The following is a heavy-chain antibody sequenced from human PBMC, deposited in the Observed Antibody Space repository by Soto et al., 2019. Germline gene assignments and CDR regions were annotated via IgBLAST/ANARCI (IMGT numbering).Heavy chain of an antibody. V-gene: IGHV3-9*01. CDR3: AKDTGLRGYSSSWYGEAGFDP. J-gene: IGHJ5*02. D-gene: IGHD6-13*01. CDR2: ISWNSGSI. CDR1: GFTFDDYA. Sequence: EVQLVESGGGLVQPGRSLRLSCAASGFTFDDYAMHWVRQAPGKGLEWVSGISWNSGSIGYADSVKGRFTISRDNAKNSLYLQMNSLRDEDTALYYCAKDTGLRGYSSSWYGEAGFDPWGQGTLVTVSS.